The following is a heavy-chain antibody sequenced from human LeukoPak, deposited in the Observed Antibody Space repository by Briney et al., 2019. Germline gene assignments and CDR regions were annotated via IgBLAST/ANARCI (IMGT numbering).Heavy chain of an antibody. CDR1: GLTFSNAW. V-gene: IGHV3-15*01. CDR3: TTYIDYYDSSGYHVFDY. D-gene: IGHD3-22*01. Sequence: GGSLRLSCAASGLTFSNAWMSWVRQAPGKGLEWVGRHKSKTDGGTTDYAAPVKGRFTISSDDSKNTLYLQMNSLKTEHTAVYYCTTYIDYYDSSGYHVFDYWGQGTLVTVSS. CDR2: HKSKTDGGTT. J-gene: IGHJ4*02.